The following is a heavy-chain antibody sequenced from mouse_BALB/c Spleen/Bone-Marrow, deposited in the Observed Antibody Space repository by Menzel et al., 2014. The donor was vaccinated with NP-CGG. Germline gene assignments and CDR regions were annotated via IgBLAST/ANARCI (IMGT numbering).Heavy chain of an antibody. CDR2: ISSGSSTI. D-gene: IGHD2-10*02. CDR1: GFTFSSFG. V-gene: IGHV5-17*02. J-gene: IGHJ4*01. CDR3: VGSYDSYAVAF. Sequence: EVMLVESGGGLAQPGGSRKPSCAASGFTFSSFGMHWVRQAPEKGLEWVAYISSGSSTIYYADTVKGRFTISRDNPKNTLFLQMTSLRSEDTAMYYCVGSYDSYAVAFWGQGTSVTVSS.